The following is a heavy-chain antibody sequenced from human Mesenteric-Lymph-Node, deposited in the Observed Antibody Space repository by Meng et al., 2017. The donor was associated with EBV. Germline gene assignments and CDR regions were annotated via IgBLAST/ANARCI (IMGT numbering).Heavy chain of an antibody. D-gene: IGHD7-27*01. J-gene: IGHJ4*02. CDR2: LSGSGGNT. CDR1: GFTFSSYA. V-gene: IGHV3-23*04. Sequence: VQLVESGGGWVKPGGSLRLSCAASGFTFSSYAMVWVRQAPGKGLEWVSGLSGSGGNTYYADSVKGRFTVSRDNSKNTLYLQMNSLRAEDTAVYYCAKSLSGVFDYWGQGTLVTVSS. CDR3: AKSLSGVFDY.